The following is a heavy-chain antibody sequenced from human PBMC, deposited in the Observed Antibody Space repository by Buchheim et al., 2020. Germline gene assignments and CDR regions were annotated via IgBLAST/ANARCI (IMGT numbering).Heavy chain of an antibody. Sequence: EVQLVESGGGLVQPRGSLRLSCAASGFTFSSYWMHWVRQAPGKGLVWVSRINSDGSSTSYADSVKGRFTISRDNAKNTLYLQMNSLRAEDTAVYYCLSSGSYYRNDYYYYGMDVWGQGTT. J-gene: IGHJ6*02. CDR1: GFTFSSYW. CDR2: INSDGSST. V-gene: IGHV3-74*01. D-gene: IGHD3-10*01. CDR3: LSSGSYYRNDYYYYGMDV.